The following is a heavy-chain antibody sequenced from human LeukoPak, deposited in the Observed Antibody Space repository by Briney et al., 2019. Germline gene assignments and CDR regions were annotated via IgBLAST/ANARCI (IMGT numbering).Heavy chain of an antibody. Sequence: PSETLSLTCTVSGGSITSSSYYWGWIRQPPGKGLEWIGEINHSGSTNYNPSLKSRVTISVDTSKNQFSLKLSSVTAADTAVYYCARENRCAFDIWGQGTMVTVSS. CDR3: ARENRCAFDI. CDR2: INHSGST. V-gene: IGHV4-39*07. CDR1: GGSITSSSYY. J-gene: IGHJ3*02. D-gene: IGHD2/OR15-2a*01.